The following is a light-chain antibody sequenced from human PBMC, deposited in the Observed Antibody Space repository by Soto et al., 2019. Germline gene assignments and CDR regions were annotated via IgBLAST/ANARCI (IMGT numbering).Light chain of an antibody. V-gene: IGLV2-14*01. CDR2: DVN. CDR3: SSYTSSSPRV. Sequence: QSALTQPASVSGSPGQSITISCTGTSSDVGGYNYVSWYQQNPGKAPKLMIYDVNNRPSGVSYRFSGSKSGNTASLTISGLQAEDEAAYYCSSYTSSSPRVFGTGTKLTVL. J-gene: IGLJ1*01. CDR1: SSDVGGYNY.